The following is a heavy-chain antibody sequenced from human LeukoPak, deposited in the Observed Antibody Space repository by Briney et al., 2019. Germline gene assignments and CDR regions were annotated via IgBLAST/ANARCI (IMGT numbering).Heavy chain of an antibody. CDR3: ARLPRYGLWFGSVGVWFDP. J-gene: IGHJ5*02. CDR1: GYTFTSYG. Sequence: GASVKVSCKASGYTFTSYGISWVRQAPGQGLEWMGWISAYNGNTNYAQKLQGRVTMTTDTSTSTAYMELRSLRSDDTAVYYCARLPRYGLWFGSVGVWFDPWGQGTLVTVSS. V-gene: IGHV1-18*04. D-gene: IGHD3-10*01. CDR2: ISAYNGNT.